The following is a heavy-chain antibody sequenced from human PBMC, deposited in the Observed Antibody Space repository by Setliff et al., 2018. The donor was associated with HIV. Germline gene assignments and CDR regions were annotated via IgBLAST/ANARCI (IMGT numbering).Heavy chain of an antibody. CDR2: IKKDGSEK. J-gene: IGHJ4*02. Sequence: GGSLRLSCAASGFTFSSYWMSWVRQAPGKGLEWVANIKKDGSEKYYVDSVKGRFTISRDNAKNSLYLQMDGLRAEDTAVYYCAKDKGGYNWNYFDYWGPGTQVTVSS. D-gene: IGHD1-20*01. V-gene: IGHV3-7*01. CDR3: AKDKGGYNWNYFDY. CDR1: GFTFSSYW.